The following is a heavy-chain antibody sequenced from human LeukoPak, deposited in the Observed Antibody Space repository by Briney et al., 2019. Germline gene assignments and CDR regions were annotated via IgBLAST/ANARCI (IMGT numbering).Heavy chain of an antibody. D-gene: IGHD4-17*01. CDR2: IIPIFGTA. CDR3: ARSMTTVTFYYYYYYMDV. Sequence: SVKVSCKASGGTFSSYAISWVRQAPRQGLEWMGGIIPIFGTANYAQKFQGRVTITTDESTSTAYMELSSLRSEDTAVYYCARSMTTVTFYYYYYYMDVWGKGTTVTVSS. CDR1: GGTFSSYA. V-gene: IGHV1-69*05. J-gene: IGHJ6*03.